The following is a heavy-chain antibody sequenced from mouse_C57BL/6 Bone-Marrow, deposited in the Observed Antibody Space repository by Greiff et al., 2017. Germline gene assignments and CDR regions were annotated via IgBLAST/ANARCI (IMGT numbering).Heavy chain of an antibody. CDR2: IDPENGAT. Sequence: EVQLQESGAELVRPGASVKLSCTASGFNIKDDYMHWVKQRPEQGLEWIGWIDPENGATEYASKFQGKATITADTASNTAYLQLSSLTSEDTAVYYCTGYSNYPSWFAYWGQGTLVTVSA. CDR1: GFNIKDDY. D-gene: IGHD2-5*01. V-gene: IGHV14-4*01. J-gene: IGHJ3*01. CDR3: TGYSNYPSWFAY.